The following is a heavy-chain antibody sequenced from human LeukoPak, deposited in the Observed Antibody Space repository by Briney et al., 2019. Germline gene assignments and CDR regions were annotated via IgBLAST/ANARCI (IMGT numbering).Heavy chain of an antibody. CDR3: ARDSWRQQPHPYFDY. D-gene: IGHD6-13*01. Sequence: SVNVSCKASGGTFSSYAISWLGQAAGRGREWMGRIIPILGIANYARKFHGKVTITADKSTSTAYMELSSLRSEDTAVYYCARDSWRQQPHPYFDYWGQGTLVTVSS. CDR2: IIPILGIA. CDR1: GGTFSSYA. V-gene: IGHV1-69*04. J-gene: IGHJ4*02.